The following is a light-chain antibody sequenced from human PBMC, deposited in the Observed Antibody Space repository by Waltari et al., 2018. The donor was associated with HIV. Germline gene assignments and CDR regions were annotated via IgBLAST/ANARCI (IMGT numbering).Light chain of an antibody. V-gene: IGLV2-11*01. CDR3: CSYAGSYTYV. CDR1: SRDIGLFDF. Sequence: QPAPTQARSVSGPPRQSLTISCTGTSRDIGLFDFVSGYQHNPGKAPTVLIYEVNQKPSGVLDRVTGSKSGITASLTISGLQGDDEADYYCCSYAGSYTYVFGTGTKVNVL. CDR2: EVN. J-gene: IGLJ1*01.